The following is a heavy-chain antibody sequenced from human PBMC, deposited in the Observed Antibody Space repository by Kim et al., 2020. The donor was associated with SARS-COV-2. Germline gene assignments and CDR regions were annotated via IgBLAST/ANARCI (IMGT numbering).Heavy chain of an antibody. CDR1: GFTFSSYG. CDR3: ATEVPPRRGGYNFYFDY. J-gene: IGHJ4*02. V-gene: IGHV3-30*03. CDR2: ISYDGSNK. Sequence: GGSLRLSCAASGFTFSSYGMHWVRQAPGKGLEWVAVISYDGSNKYYADSVKGRFTISRDNSKNTLYLQMNSLRAEDTAVYYCATEVPPRRGGYNFYFDYWGQGTLVTVSS. D-gene: IGHD5-12*01.